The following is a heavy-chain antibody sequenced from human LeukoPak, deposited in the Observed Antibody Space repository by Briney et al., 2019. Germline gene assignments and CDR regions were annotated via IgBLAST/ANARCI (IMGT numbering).Heavy chain of an antibody. V-gene: IGHV1-18*04. J-gene: IGHJ4*02. Sequence: ASVKVSCKASGCTFTSYYMHWVRQAPGQGLEWMGWRSIYNGNTDYKLQGRVTMTTDTSTSTAYMEVRSLRSDDTAVYYCARGGPFPSGSSSREYYLDYWGQGTLVTVSS. D-gene: IGHD6-6*01. CDR2: RSIYNGNT. CDR3: ARGGPFPSGSSSREYYLDY. CDR1: GCTFTSYY.